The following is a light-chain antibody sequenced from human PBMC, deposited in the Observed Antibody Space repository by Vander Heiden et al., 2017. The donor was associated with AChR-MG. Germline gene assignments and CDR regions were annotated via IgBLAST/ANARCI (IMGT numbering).Light chain of an antibody. CDR3: QQSYSTPSNT. CDR2: AAS. V-gene: IGKV1-39*01. J-gene: IGKJ5*01. Sequence: DIQMTQSPSSLSASVGDRVTIPCRASQSISSYLNWYQQKPGKAPKLLIYAASSWQSGVPSRFSGSGSGTDFTLTISSLQPEDFATYYCQQSYSTPSNTFGQGTRLEIK. CDR1: QSISSY.